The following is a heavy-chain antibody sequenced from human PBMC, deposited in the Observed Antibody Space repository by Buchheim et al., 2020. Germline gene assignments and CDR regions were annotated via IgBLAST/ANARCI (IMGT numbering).Heavy chain of an antibody. CDR1: GLTFSSYA. Sequence: EVQLLESGGGLVQPGGSLRLSCAASGLTFSSYAMNWVRQAPGKGLEWVSGVSGSGGSTYYADSVKGRFTMSRDNSKNTLYLQMNSLRAEDTAVYYCAKDHLYYYDSSGYYKSWYFDLWGRGTL. CDR2: VSGSGGST. V-gene: IGHV3-23*01. CDR3: AKDHLYYYDSSGYYKSWYFDL. J-gene: IGHJ2*01. D-gene: IGHD3-22*01.